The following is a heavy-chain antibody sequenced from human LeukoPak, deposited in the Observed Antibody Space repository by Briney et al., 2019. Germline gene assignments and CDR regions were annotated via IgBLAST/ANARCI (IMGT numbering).Heavy chain of an antibody. CDR2: ISGNGGST. D-gene: IGHD1-26*01. CDR1: GFTFSNYA. J-gene: IGHJ4*02. V-gene: IGHV3-23*01. CDR3: AKTLSGPTDFFDY. Sequence: SGGSLRLSCAASGFTFSNYAMSWVRQSPGKGLEWVSVISGNGGSTYNADSVKGRFSISRDNSNNTLSLQMDSLRAEDTAVYYCAKTLSGPTDFFDYWGQGTLVTVSS.